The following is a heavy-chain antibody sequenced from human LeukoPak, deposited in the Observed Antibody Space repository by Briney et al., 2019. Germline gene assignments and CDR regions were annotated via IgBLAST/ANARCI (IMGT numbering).Heavy chain of an antibody. D-gene: IGHD2-15*01. Sequence: GSLRLSCAASGFTVTNNDMNWVRQAPGKGLEWVSVINSGGSTYFPDSVKGRFTVSRDNSKNTLSLQMNSLRVEDTAVYYCARDLISGPATHDSWGQGALVTVSS. J-gene: IGHJ4*02. CDR3: ARDLISGPATHDS. CDR1: GFTVTNND. V-gene: IGHV3-66*01. CDR2: INSGGST.